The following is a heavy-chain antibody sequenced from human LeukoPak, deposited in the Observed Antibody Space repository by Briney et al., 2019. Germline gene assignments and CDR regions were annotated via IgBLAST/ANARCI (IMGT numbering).Heavy chain of an antibody. Sequence: GSVKVSCKASGYTFTVYYIHWVRPAPGQGLEWMGWINPNSGGTNYAQKFQGRVTMTRDTSISTAYMELSRLRSDDTAVYYCARVTVKPNWFDPWGQGTLVTVSS. CDR2: INPNSGGT. D-gene: IGHD4-17*01. J-gene: IGHJ5*02. CDR3: ARVTVKPNWFDP. V-gene: IGHV1-2*02. CDR1: GYTFTVYY.